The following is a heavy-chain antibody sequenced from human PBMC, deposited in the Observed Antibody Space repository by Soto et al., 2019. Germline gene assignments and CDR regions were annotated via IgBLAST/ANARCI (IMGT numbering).Heavy chain of an antibody. CDR2: IKSKTDGGTT. D-gene: IGHD3-9*01. Sequence: GGSLRLSCAASGFTFSNAWMNWVRQAPGKGLEWVGRIKSKTDGGTTDYAAPVKGRFTISRDDSKNTLYLQMNSLKTEDTAVYYCTTEDLTHQEGYYFDYWGQGTLVTVSS. CDR3: TTEDLTHQEGYYFDY. V-gene: IGHV3-15*07. CDR1: GFTFSNAW. J-gene: IGHJ4*02.